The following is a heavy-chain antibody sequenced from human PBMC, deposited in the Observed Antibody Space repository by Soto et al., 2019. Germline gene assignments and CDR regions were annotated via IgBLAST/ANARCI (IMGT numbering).Heavy chain of an antibody. Sequence: PGGSLRLSCAASGFTVSSYGMHWVRQAPGKGLEWVAVIWYDGSNKYYADSVKGRFTISRDNSKNTLYLQMNSLRAEDTAVYYCERHPHLIGVVRHHQRDYWGQGTLVTVSS. CDR1: GFTVSSYG. D-gene: IGHD3-3*01. J-gene: IGHJ4*02. CDR3: ERHPHLIGVVRHHQRDY. V-gene: IGHV3-33*08. CDR2: IWYDGSNK.